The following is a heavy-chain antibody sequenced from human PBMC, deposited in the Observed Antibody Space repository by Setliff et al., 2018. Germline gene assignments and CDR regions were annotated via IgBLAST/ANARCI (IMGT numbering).Heavy chain of an antibody. CDR2: INHSGST. Sequence: SETLSLTCAVYSGSFSGYYWSWIRQPPGKGLEWIGEINHSGSTNYNPSLKSRVTISVDTSKNQFSLKLSSVTAADTAVYYCARLSCSSNSCPFDYWVQGTLVTVSS. CDR1: SGSFSGYY. D-gene: IGHD2-2*01. CDR3: ARLSCSSNSCPFDY. J-gene: IGHJ4*02. V-gene: IGHV4-34*01.